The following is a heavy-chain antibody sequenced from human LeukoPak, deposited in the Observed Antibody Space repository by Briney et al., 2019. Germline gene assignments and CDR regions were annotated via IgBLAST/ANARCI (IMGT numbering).Heavy chain of an antibody. Sequence: ASVKVSCKASGYTFTSYAMHWVRQAPGQRLEWMGWINAGNGNTKYSQKLQGRVTMTTDTSTSTAYMELRSLRSDDTAVYYCARAYRGSGSYYTFDYWGQGTLVTVSS. CDR2: INAGNGNT. D-gene: IGHD1-26*01. J-gene: IGHJ4*02. CDR1: GYTFTSYA. V-gene: IGHV1-3*01. CDR3: ARAYRGSGSYYTFDY.